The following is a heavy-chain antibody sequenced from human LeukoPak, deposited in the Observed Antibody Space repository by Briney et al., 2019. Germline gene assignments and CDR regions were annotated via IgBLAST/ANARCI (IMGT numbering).Heavy chain of an antibody. J-gene: IGHJ4*02. CDR3: ARDGANVYGRAFDY. V-gene: IGHV4-4*07. CDR2: IHASGTT. CDR1: GGSISSYF. D-gene: IGHD4/OR15-4a*01. Sequence: SETLSLTCNVSGGSISSYFWTWIRQPAGKGLEWIGRIHASGTTNYNSSLKSRVNMSVDTSKNQFSLKLTSVTAADTAVYFCARDGANVYGRAFDYWGQGTLVSVSS.